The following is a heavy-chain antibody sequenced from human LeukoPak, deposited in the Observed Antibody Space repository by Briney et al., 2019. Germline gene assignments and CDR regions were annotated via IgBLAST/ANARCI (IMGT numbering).Heavy chain of an antibody. V-gene: IGHV1-69*13. CDR3: ARDNSDTVKGECSGACYWWFDP. J-gene: IGHJ5*02. CDR2: IIPIFGTT. D-gene: IGHD6-19*01. Sequence: SVKVSCKASGGTLSRYAISWVRQAPGQGPEWMEGIIPIFGTTNYAQKFQGRVTITADESTSTAYMELSSLRSEDTAVYYCARDNSDTVKGECSGACYWWFDPWGQGTLVTVSS. CDR1: GGTLSRYA.